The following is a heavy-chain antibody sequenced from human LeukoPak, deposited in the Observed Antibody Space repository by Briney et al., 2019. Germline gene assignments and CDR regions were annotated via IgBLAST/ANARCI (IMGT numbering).Heavy chain of an antibody. CDR1: GYTFTDHY. Sequence: GASVTVSCQALGYTFTDHYFHWLRQAPGQGIEWMGWIHPGRGDTNIAQQFQGRVSLTRDMSISTAYMELSRLTSDDTAVYYCARDHNWGPDYWGQGTLVSVSS. D-gene: IGHD7-27*01. CDR2: IHPGRGDT. J-gene: IGHJ4*02. V-gene: IGHV1-2*02. CDR3: ARDHNWGPDY.